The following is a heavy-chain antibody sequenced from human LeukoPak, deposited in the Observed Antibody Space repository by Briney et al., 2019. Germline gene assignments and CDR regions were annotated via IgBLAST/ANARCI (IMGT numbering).Heavy chain of an antibody. V-gene: IGHV3-33*01. CDR3: ARDPPYYYDSSGYYQGYFDY. J-gene: IGHJ4*02. CDR1: GFTFSSYG. D-gene: IGHD3-22*01. CDR2: IWYDGGNK. Sequence: PGGSLRLSCAASGFTFSSYGMHWVRQAPGKGLEWVAVIWYDGGNKYYADSVKGRFTISRDNSKNTLYLQMNSLRAEDTAVYYCARDPPYYYDSSGYYQGYFDYWGQGTLVTVSS.